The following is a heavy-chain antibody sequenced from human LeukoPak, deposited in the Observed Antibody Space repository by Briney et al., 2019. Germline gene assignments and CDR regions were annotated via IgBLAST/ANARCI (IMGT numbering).Heavy chain of an antibody. V-gene: IGHV4-34*01. D-gene: IGHD2-15*01. CDR3: AREEDNCSGGSCPLDY. CDR1: GGSLSGYY. Sequence: SETLSLTCAVYGGSLSGYYWSWIRQPPGKGLEWIGEINHSESTNYNPSLKSRVTISVDTSKNQFSLKLSSVTAADTAVYYCAREEDNCSGGSCPLDYWGQGTLVTVSS. CDR2: INHSEST. J-gene: IGHJ4*02.